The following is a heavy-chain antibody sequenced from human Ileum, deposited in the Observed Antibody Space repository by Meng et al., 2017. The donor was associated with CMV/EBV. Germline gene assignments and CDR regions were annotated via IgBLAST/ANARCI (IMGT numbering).Heavy chain of an antibody. CDR3: ARRSSGLFDY. V-gene: IGHV4-30-4*08. D-gene: IGHD6-13*01. Sequence: QGQLQGPGPGWVKPSQPLSLTCTVFGGSISSGDYYWTWIRQPPGKGLEWIGYIYYSGTTYYNPSLKSRVSISVDTSRNQFSLQLSSVTAADTAVYYCARRSSGLFDYWGQGILVTVSS. CDR2: IYYSGTT. CDR1: GGSISSGDYY. J-gene: IGHJ4*02.